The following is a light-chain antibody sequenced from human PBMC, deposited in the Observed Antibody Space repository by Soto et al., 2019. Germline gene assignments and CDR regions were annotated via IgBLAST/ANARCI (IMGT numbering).Light chain of an antibody. CDR1: SSDVGSYNL. CDR3: CSYAGSSTFVV. Sequence: QSALTQPASVSGSPGQSITISCTGTSSDVGSYNLVSWYQQHPGKAPKLMIYEVSKRPSGVSNRFSGSKSGNTASLTISGLHAEYEADYYCCSYAGSSTFVVFGGGTTLTVL. V-gene: IGLV2-23*02. CDR2: EVS. J-gene: IGLJ2*01.